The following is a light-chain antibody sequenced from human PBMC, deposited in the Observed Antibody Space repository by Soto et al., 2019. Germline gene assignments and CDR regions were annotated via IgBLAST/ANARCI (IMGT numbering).Light chain of an antibody. CDR2: GAS. Sequence: EIVLTQSPGTLSLSPGERATLSCRASERLSSVYLAWYQQRPGQPPRLLIYGASNRATGIPDRFRGSGSGTDFTLIINRLEPEDVAIYYCQQYGGSPRITFGQGTRLEIK. V-gene: IGKV3-20*01. J-gene: IGKJ5*01. CDR1: ERLSSVY. CDR3: QQYGGSPRIT.